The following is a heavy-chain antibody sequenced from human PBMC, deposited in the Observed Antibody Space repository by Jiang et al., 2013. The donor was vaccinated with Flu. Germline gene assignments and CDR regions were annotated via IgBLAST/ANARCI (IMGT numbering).Heavy chain of an antibody. CDR3: ARDYSSSEGFDY. J-gene: IGHJ4*02. CDR1: GYTITSYY. Sequence: GAEVKKPGASVKVSCKASGYTITSYYLHWVRQAPGQGLEWMGIINPSGGSTSYAQKFQGRVTMTRDTSTSTVCMELSSLRSEDTAVYYCARDYSSSEGFDYWGQGTLVIVSS. D-gene: IGHD6-13*01. V-gene: IGHV1-46*03. CDR2: INPSGGST.